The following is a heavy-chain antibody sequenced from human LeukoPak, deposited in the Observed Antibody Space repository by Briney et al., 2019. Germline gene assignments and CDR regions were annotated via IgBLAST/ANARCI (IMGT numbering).Heavy chain of an antibody. CDR2: NIPIFVTA. CDR3: ARGDIVVVPAATVPRGSMYYFDY. Sequence: SVKVSCXASGGTFSSYAIRRVRQGPGEGLEWMGRNIPIFVTAKYTQKCQGRVTITTDESTSTAYMELSSLRSEDTAVYYCARGDIVVVPAATVPRGSMYYFDYWGQGTLVTVSS. CDR1: GGTFSSYA. D-gene: IGHD2-2*01. J-gene: IGHJ4*02. V-gene: IGHV1-69*05.